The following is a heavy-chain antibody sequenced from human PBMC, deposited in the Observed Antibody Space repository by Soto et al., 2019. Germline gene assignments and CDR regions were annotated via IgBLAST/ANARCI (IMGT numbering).Heavy chain of an antibody. CDR3: ARDSSTIFGVVPGYYYGMDG. CDR1: GGSISSSSYY. V-gene: IGHV4-39*02. CDR2: IYYSGST. Sequence: PSETLSLTCTVSGGSISSSSYYWGWIRQPPGKGLEWIGSIYYSGSTYYNPSLKSRVTISVDTSKNQFSLKLSSVTAADTAVYYCARDSSTIFGVVPGYYYGMDGWGQGTTVTVSS. J-gene: IGHJ6*02. D-gene: IGHD3-3*01.